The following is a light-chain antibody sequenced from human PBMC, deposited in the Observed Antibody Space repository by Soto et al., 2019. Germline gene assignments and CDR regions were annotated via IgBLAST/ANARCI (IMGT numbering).Light chain of an antibody. CDR3: QQYNNWPRWT. J-gene: IGKJ1*01. CDR2: GAS. V-gene: IGKV3-15*01. Sequence: EIVMTQSPATLSVSPGERATLSCRASQSVGGNLAWYQQKPGQAPRFLIYGASTRATGVPARFSGSGSGTEFTLAISSLQSEDFAVYYCQQYNNWPRWTFGQGTKVEIK. CDR1: QSVGGN.